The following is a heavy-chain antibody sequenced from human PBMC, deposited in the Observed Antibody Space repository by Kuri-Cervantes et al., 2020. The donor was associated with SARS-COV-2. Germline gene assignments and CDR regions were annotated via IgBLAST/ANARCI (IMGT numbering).Heavy chain of an antibody. CDR1: GYTFTGYY. V-gene: IGHV1-2*02. CDR3: ARGHENYYDSSGYYLDY. J-gene: IGHJ4*02. D-gene: IGHD3-22*01. CDR2: INPNSGGT. Sequence: ASVKVSCKASGYTFTGYYMHWVRQAPGQGLEWMGWINPNSGGTNYAQKFQGRVTMTRDTSISTAYMELRSLRSDDTAVYYCARGHENYYDSSGYYLDYWGQGTLVTVSS.